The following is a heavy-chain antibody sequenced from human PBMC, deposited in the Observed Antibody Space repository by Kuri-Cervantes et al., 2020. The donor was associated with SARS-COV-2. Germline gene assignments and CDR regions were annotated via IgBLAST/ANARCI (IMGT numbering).Heavy chain of an antibody. Sequence: SVKVSCKASGGTFSSYAISWVRQAPGQGLEWMGGIIPIFGTANYAQKFQGRVTITADKSTSTAYMELSSLRSEDTAVYYCARHSGSGWTGNWSDPWGQGTLVTVSS. D-gene: IGHD6-19*01. CDR2: IIPIFGTA. J-gene: IGHJ5*02. CDR1: GGTFSSYA. CDR3: ARHSGSGWTGNWSDP. V-gene: IGHV1-69*06.